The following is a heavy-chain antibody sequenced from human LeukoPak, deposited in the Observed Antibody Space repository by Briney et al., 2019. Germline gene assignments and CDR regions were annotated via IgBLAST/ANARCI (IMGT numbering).Heavy chain of an antibody. J-gene: IGHJ4*02. V-gene: IGHV3-23*01. CDR2: ISGSGGST. Sequence: GGSLRLSCAASGFTFSDYYMSWIRQAPGKGLEWVSAISGSGGSTYYADSVKGRFTISRDNSKNTLYLQMNSLRAEDTAVYYCANRSTLGGVAATSGYWGQGTLVTVSS. D-gene: IGHD2-15*01. CDR3: ANRSTLGGVAATSGY. CDR1: GFTFSDYY.